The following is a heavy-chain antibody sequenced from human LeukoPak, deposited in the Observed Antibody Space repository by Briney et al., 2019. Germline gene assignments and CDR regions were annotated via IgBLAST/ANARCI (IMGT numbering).Heavy chain of an antibody. CDR1: GFTFSGYD. J-gene: IGHJ4*02. D-gene: IGHD6-13*01. Sequence: GGSLRLSCEASGFTFSGYDMHWVRQATGKGLEWVSAIVTTGDTYYSDSVRGRFTISRENAKNSLDPQMNSLRAGDTAVYYCARSPSYSSSWYALDSWGQGTLVTVSS. CDR3: ARSPSYSSSWYALDS. CDR2: IVTTGDT. V-gene: IGHV3-13*01.